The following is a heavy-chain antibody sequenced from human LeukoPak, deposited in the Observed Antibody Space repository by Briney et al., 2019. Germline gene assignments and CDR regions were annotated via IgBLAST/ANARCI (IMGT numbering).Heavy chain of an antibody. CDR2: ISWNSGSI. V-gene: IGHV3-9*01. J-gene: IGHJ6*03. Sequence: SLRLSCAGSGFTFDGHAMHWVRQAPGKGLEWVSGISWNSGSIAYADSVKGRFTISRDNAKNLLFLQMSSLRAADTALYYCVKGHCSSSSCFPNYYYYMDVWGTGTTVTVSS. D-gene: IGHD2-15*01. CDR1: GFTFDGHA. CDR3: VKGHCSSSSCFPNYYYYMDV.